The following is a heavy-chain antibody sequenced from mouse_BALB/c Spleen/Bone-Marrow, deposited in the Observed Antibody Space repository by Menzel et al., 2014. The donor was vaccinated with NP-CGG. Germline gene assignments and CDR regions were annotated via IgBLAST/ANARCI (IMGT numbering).Heavy chain of an antibody. Sequence: EVQRVESGGGLVKPGGSLKLSCAASGFTFSYYAMSWVRQSPEKSLEWVAEISSGGSYTYYPDTVTGRFTISRDNAKNTLYQEMSSLRSEDTAMYYCARDSSGYFDYWGQGTTLTVSS. CDR2: ISSGGSYT. CDR1: GFTFSYYA. D-gene: IGHD3-1*01. J-gene: IGHJ2*01. CDR3: ARDSSGYFDY. V-gene: IGHV5-9-4*01.